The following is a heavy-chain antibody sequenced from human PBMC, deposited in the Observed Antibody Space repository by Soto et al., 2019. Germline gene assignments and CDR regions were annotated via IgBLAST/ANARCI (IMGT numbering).Heavy chain of an antibody. CDR2: ISGSGGST. CDR3: AKEWATVTTAPKISGSWFDP. J-gene: IGHJ5*02. V-gene: IGHV3-23*01. D-gene: IGHD4-17*01. CDR1: GFTFSSYA. Sequence: GGSLRLSCAASGFTFSSYAMSWVRQAPGKGLEWVSAISGSGGSTYYADSVKGRFTISRDNSKNTPYLQMNSLRAEDTAVYYCAKEWATVTTAPKISGSWFDPWGQGTLVTVSS.